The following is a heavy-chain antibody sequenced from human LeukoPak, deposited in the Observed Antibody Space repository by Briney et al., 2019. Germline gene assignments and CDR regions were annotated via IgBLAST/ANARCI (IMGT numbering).Heavy chain of an antibody. V-gene: IGHV1-69*05. CDR1: GGTFSSYA. CDR2: IIPIFGTA. D-gene: IGHD6-13*01. CDR3: AREFDSSSWTPDAFDI. Sequence: SVKVSCKASGGTFSSYAISWVRQAPGQGLEWMGGIIPIFGTANYAQKLQGRVTMTTDTSTSTAYMELRSLRSDDTAVYYCAREFDSSSWTPDAFDIWGQGTMVTVSS. J-gene: IGHJ3*02.